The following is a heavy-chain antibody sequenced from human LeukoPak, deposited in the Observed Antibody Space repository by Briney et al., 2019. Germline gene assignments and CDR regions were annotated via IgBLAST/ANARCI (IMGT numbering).Heavy chain of an antibody. J-gene: IGHJ6*03. CDR1: GFTFSSYA. CDR2: ISSNGGST. Sequence: PGGSLRLSCAASGFTFSSYAMHWVRQAPGKGLEYVSAISSNGGSTYYANSVKGRFTISRDNSKNTLYLQMGSLRAEDMAVYYCASLDHYYMDVWGKGTTVTVSS. CDR3: ASLDHYYMDV. V-gene: IGHV3-64*01.